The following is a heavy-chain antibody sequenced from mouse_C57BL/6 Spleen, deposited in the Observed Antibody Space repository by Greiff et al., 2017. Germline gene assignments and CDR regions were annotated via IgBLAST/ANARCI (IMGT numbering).Heavy chain of an antibody. Sequence: VQLQQSGAELVRPGASVTLSCKASGYTFTDYELHWVKQTPVHGLEWIGAIAPETGGTAYTQKFKGKAILTAAKSSSTAYMELRSLTSEYSAVYYCTRWGVNYGMDYWGQGTSVTVSS. D-gene: IGHD1-1*01. J-gene: IGHJ4*01. CDR3: TRWGVNYGMDY. CDR2: IAPETGGT. V-gene: IGHV1-15*01. CDR1: GYTFTDYE.